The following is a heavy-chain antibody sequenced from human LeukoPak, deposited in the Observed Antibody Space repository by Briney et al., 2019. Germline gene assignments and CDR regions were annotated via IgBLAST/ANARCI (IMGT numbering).Heavy chain of an antibody. Sequence: PGGSLRLSCAASGFTFSSYGMHWVRQAPGKGLEWAAVISYDGSNKYYADSVKGRFTISRDNSKNTLYLQMNSLRAEDTAVYYCAKGLRGVRGVMEYWGQGTLVTVSS. J-gene: IGHJ4*02. CDR1: GFTFSSYG. CDR3: AKGLRGVRGVMEY. CDR2: ISYDGSNK. V-gene: IGHV3-30*18. D-gene: IGHD3-10*01.